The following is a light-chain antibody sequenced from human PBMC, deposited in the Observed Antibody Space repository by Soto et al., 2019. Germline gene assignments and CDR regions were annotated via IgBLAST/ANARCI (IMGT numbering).Light chain of an antibody. CDR2: EVS. CDR3: SSFAGFNNFYV. Sequence: QSVLTQPASVSGSPGQSITISCTGTSSDVGGYNYVSWYQQYPGKAPKLMIYEVSNRPSGVPDRFSGSKSGNTASLTVSGLQAEDEADYYCSSFAGFNNFYVFGTGTKVTVL. J-gene: IGLJ1*01. V-gene: IGLV2-8*01. CDR1: SSDVGGYNY.